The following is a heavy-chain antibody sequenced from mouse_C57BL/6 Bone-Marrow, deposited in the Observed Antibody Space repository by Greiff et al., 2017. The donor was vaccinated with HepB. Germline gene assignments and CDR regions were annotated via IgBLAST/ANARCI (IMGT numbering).Heavy chain of an antibody. D-gene: IGHD2-3*01. CDR1: GFNIKDDY. CDR2: IDPENGDT. CDR3: TTGGWLWFAY. J-gene: IGHJ3*01. V-gene: IGHV14-4*01. Sequence: VHVKQSGAELVRPGASVKLSCTASGFNIKDDYMHWVNQRPEQGLEWIGWIDPENGDTEYASKFQGKATITADTSSNTAYLQLSSLTSEDTAVYYCTTGGWLWFAYWGQGTLVTVSA.